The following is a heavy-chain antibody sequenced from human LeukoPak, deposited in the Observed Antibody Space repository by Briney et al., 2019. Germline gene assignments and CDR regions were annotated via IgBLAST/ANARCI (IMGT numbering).Heavy chain of an antibody. CDR2: ISTSAYDI. CDR1: GFTFSTYE. D-gene: IGHD2-21*01. V-gene: IGHV3-48*03. CDR3: ARGTVINNFDS. Sequence: PGGSLRLSCAASGFTFSTYEMSWARQAPGKGREGVSYISTSAYDIRYADSVKGRSTISRDNAKNSLFLHMNSLRGEDTAVYYCARGTVINNFDSWGQGTLVTVSS. J-gene: IGHJ4*02.